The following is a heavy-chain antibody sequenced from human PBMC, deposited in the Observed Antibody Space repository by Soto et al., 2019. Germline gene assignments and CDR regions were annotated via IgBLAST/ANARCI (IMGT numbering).Heavy chain of an antibody. CDR3: ARGPPIVGNTTPLDS. V-gene: IGHV4-4*02. Sequence: SETLSLTCTVSGGSITNSNWWSWVRLPPAKGLEWIGDIYHAGSTKYNPSLERRVAMSVDTSNNQFALTLTSVTAADTAVYFCARGPPIVGNTTPLDSWGQGTLVTVSS. CDR1: GGSITNSNW. D-gene: IGHD2-21*01. CDR2: IYHAGST. J-gene: IGHJ4*02.